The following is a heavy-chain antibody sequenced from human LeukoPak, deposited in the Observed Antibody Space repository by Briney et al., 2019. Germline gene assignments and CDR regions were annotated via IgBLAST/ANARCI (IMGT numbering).Heavy chain of an antibody. CDR1: GFTFSGYW. CDR3: ARDRSITMVRGALDY. J-gene: IGHJ4*02. CDR2: IKQDGTEK. V-gene: IGHV3-7*05. D-gene: IGHD3-10*01. Sequence: PGGSLRPSCVASGFTFSGYWMNWVRQAPGKGLEWVANIKQDGTEKNYVDSVKVRFTISRDNAKNSLYLQMNSLRAEDTAVYYCARDRSITMVRGALDYWGQGTLVTVSS.